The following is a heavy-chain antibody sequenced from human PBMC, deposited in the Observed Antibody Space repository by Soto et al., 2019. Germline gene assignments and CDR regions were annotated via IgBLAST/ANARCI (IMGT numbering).Heavy chain of an antibody. CDR3: ARLYGSGRLGGVY. J-gene: IGHJ4*02. CDR2: IYYSGST. CDR1: GGSISTDNYY. V-gene: IGHV4-39*01. D-gene: IGHD3-10*01. Sequence: QVQLQESGPGLVKPAETLSLTCIVSGGSISTDNYYWAWIRQPPGKGVEWIGSIYYSGSTNYNPSLKSRVTMSGDTSMNQCSLKLTSVTAADTAVYYCARLYGSGRLGGVYWGQGTLVSVSS.